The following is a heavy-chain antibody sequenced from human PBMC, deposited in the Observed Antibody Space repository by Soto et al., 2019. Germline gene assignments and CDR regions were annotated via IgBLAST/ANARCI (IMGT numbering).Heavy chain of an antibody. Sequence: ASVKVSCKVSGYTLTELSMHWVRQAPGKGLEWMGGFDPEDGETIYAQKFQGRVTMTEDTSTDTAYMELSSLRSEDTAAYYCATSPELGPYYFDYWGQGTLVTVSS. CDR2: FDPEDGET. V-gene: IGHV1-24*01. D-gene: IGHD1-7*01. CDR3: ATSPELGPYYFDY. CDR1: GYTLTELS. J-gene: IGHJ4*02.